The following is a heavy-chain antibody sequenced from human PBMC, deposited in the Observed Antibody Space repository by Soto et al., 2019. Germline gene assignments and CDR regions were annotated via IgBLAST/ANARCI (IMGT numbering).Heavy chain of an antibody. D-gene: IGHD3-10*01. Sequence: ASVKGSCKASGYTFTSYDINWVRQATGQGLEWMGWMNPNSGNTGYAQKFQGRVTMTRNTSISTAYMELSSLRSEDTAVYYCARGVLWFGESTFDPWGQGTLVTVSS. J-gene: IGHJ5*02. CDR3: ARGVLWFGESTFDP. V-gene: IGHV1-8*01. CDR1: GYTFTSYD. CDR2: MNPNSGNT.